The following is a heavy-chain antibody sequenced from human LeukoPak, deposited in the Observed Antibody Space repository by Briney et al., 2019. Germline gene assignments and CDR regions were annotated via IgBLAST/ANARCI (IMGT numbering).Heavy chain of an antibody. V-gene: IGHV1-69*13. CDR3: ARGSVPAAMEYGWFDP. CDR1: GGTFSSYA. J-gene: IGHJ5*02. CDR2: IIPIFGTA. Sequence: SVKVSCKASGGTFSSYAISWVRQAPGQGLEWMGGIIPIFGTANCAQKFQGRVTITADESTSTAYMELSSLRSEDTAVYYCARGSVPAAMEYGWFDPWGQGTLVTVSS. D-gene: IGHD2-2*01.